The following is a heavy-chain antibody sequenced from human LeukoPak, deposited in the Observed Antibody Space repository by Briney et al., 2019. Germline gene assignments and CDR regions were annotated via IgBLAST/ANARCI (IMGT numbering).Heavy chain of an antibody. CDR1: GGSFSGYY. J-gene: IGHJ4*02. CDR3: ARAGGGYYDFWSGYYTPFFDY. CDR2: INHSGST. V-gene: IGHV4-34*01. D-gene: IGHD3-3*01. Sequence: SETLSLTXAAYGGSFSGYYWSWIRQTPGKGLEWLGEINHSGSTNYNPSLKSRVTISVDTSKNQFSLKLSSVTAADTAVYYCARAGGGYYDFWSGYYTPFFDYWGQGTLVTVSS.